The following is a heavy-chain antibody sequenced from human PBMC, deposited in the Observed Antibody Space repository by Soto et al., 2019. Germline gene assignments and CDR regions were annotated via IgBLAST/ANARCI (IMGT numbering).Heavy chain of an antibody. J-gene: IGHJ3*01. CDR3: ARTIRGEVAAIPRPFDV. CDR2: IIPLFGAG. CDR1: GGTVTVDS. Sequence: QVHLVQSAAEVKRPGSSVKLSCKASGGTVTVDSITWLRQAPGHTLEWIGGIIPLFGAGNVAERVKARLTLSADASTSTAYMELRGLRSADTARYYCARTIRGEVAAIPRPFDVWGQGTMVIVSP. V-gene: IGHV1-69*12. D-gene: IGHD2-15*01.